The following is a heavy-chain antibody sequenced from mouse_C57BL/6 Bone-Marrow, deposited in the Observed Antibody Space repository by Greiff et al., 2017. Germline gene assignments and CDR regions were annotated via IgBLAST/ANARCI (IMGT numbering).Heavy chain of an antibody. Sequence: EVQLQQSGPELVKPGASVKISCKASGYTFTDYYMNWVKQSHGKSLEWIGDINPNNGGTSYNQKFKGKATLTVDKSSSTAYMELRSLTSEDSAVYYCANYGGGAWFAYWGQGTLVTVSA. J-gene: IGHJ3*01. CDR3: ANYGGGAWFAY. V-gene: IGHV1-26*01. D-gene: IGHD1-2*01. CDR2: INPNNGGT. CDR1: GYTFTDYY.